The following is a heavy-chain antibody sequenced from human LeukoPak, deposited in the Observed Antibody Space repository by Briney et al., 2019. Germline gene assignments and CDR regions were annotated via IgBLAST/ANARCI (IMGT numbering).Heavy chain of an antibody. J-gene: IGHJ6*03. Sequence: SETLSLTCTVSGGSISSYYWSWIRQPPGKGLEWIGYIYYSGSTNYNPSLKSRVTISVDTSKNQFSLKLSSVTAADSAVYYCARVTSYYYYMDVRGKGTTVTISS. CDR3: ARVTSYYYYMDV. CDR1: GGSISSYY. CDR2: IYYSGST. V-gene: IGHV4-59*01.